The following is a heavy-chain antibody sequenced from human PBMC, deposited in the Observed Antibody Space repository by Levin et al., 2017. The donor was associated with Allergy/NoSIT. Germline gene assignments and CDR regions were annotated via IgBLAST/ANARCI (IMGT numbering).Heavy chain of an antibody. J-gene: IGHJ4*02. D-gene: IGHD1-14*01. Sequence: LSLTCAASGFTFSSAWMSWVRQAPGKGLEWVGRIKSKTEDVTTDYAAPVRGRFTISRDDSKNTLYLQMNSLKTEDTAVYYCTTDPRYGYYFDYWGQGTLVTVSS. CDR3: TTDPRYGYYFDY. CDR1: GFTFSSAW. V-gene: IGHV3-15*01. CDR2: IKSKTEDVTT.